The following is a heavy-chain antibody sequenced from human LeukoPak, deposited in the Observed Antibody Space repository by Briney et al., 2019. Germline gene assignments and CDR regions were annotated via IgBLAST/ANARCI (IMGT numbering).Heavy chain of an antibody. CDR1: GGSISSSSYY. D-gene: IGHD1-26*01. Sequence: SETLSLTCTVSGGSISSSSYYWGWIRQPPGKGLEWIGSIYYSGSTYYNPSLKSRVTISVDTSKNQFSLKLSSVTAADTAVYYCASRGVGAAVRYYFDYWGQGTLVTVSS. CDR2: IYYSGST. J-gene: IGHJ4*02. V-gene: IGHV4-39*01. CDR3: ASRGVGAAVRYYFDY.